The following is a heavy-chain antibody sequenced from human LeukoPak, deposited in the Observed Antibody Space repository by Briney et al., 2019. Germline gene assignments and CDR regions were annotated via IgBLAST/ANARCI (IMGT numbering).Heavy chain of an antibody. J-gene: IGHJ4*02. Sequence: GRSLRLSCAASGFTFSSYGMHWVRQAPGKGLEWVAVISYDGSNKYYADSVKGRFTISRDNSKNTVYLQMNSLRAEDTAVYYCARDVGSRRLDYWGQGTLVTVSS. V-gene: IGHV3-30*03. CDR3: ARDVGSRRLDY. D-gene: IGHD3-10*01. CDR2: ISYDGSNK. CDR1: GFTFSSYG.